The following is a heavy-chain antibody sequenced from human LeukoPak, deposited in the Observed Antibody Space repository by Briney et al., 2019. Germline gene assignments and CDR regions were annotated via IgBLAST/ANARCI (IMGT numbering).Heavy chain of an antibody. Sequence: QPGGSLRLSCAASGFTFSSYGMHWVRQAPGKGLEWVAVISYDGSNKYYADSVKGRFTISRDNSKNTLYLQMNSLRAEDTAVYYCAKDGVYYYDSSGYYYPPDYWGQGTLVTVSS. CDR2: ISYDGSNK. V-gene: IGHV3-30*18. CDR1: GFTFSSYG. D-gene: IGHD3-22*01. J-gene: IGHJ4*02. CDR3: AKDGVYYYDSSGYYYPPDY.